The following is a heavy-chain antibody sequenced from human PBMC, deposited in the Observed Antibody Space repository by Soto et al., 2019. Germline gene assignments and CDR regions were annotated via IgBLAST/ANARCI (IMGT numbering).Heavy chain of an antibody. V-gene: IGHV1-3*05. D-gene: IGHD6-19*01. Sequence: QVQLVQSGAEEKKPGASVKVSCKASGYTFTGYAMHWVRQAPGQGLEWMGWINAGNGNTKYSQTFQGRVTITRDTSASTAYMELSSLRSEDTAVYYCARAVAVPADFDYWGQGTLVTVSS. CDR3: ARAVAVPADFDY. CDR2: INAGNGNT. J-gene: IGHJ4*02. CDR1: GYTFTGYA.